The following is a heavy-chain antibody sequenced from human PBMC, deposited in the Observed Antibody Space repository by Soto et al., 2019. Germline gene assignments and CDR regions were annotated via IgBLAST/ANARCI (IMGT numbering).Heavy chain of an antibody. V-gene: IGHV3-23*01. CDR1: GFTFSSYA. CDR3: AKQYDFWSGYYRGGDY. Sequence: GGSLRLSCAASGFTFSSYAMSWVRQAPGKGLEWVSAISGSGGSTYYADSVKGRFTISRDNPKNTLYLQMNSLRAEDTAVYYCAKQYDFWSGYYRGGDYWGQGTLVTVSS. CDR2: ISGSGGST. D-gene: IGHD3-3*01. J-gene: IGHJ4*02.